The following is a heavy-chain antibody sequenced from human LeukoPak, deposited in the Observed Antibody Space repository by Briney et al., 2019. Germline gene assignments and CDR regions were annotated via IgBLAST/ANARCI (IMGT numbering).Heavy chain of an antibody. J-gene: IGHJ6*03. D-gene: IGHD3-10*01. V-gene: IGHV7-4-1*02. CDR1: GYTVTNHA. CDR3: ARRSMVQHMDV. Sequence: ASVKVSCKASGYTVTNHAINWVRQAPGQGLEYVGWIDTNTGNPSYAQAFTGRIVFSLDTSVSTAYLEIRSLKAEDSAVYFCARRSMVQHMDVWGKGTTVIVSS. CDR2: IDTNTGNP.